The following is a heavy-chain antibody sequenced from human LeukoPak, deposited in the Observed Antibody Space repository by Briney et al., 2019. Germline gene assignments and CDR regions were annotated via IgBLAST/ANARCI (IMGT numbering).Heavy chain of an antibody. Sequence: GGSLRLSCAASGFTFSSYAMNWVRQAPGKGLEWVSVISGSVGDTYYIDSVKGRFTISRDNAKNSVYLQMNSLRAEDTAVYYCAREEGLSWFDPWGQGTLVTVSS. J-gene: IGHJ5*02. CDR1: GFTFSSYA. CDR3: AREEGLSWFDP. V-gene: IGHV3-21*01. CDR2: ISGSVGDT.